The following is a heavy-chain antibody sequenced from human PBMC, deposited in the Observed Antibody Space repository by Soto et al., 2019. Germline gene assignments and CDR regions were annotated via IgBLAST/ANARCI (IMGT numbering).Heavy chain of an antibody. CDR3: ANTITTVGTSWNPGGSGGRGALLDH. Sequence: QVQLVEFGGGVVQPGRSLRLSCAASGFTFSVFGMHWVRQAPGKGLEGVAVISNTGSSAHYAASVRGRFTISRDNGENTLSLIMTSLRPEDRAVYYCANTITTVGTSWNPGGSGGRGALLDHWGQGTLVTVSS. D-gene: IGHD2-15*01. CDR2: ISNTGSSA. V-gene: IGHV3-30*18. J-gene: IGHJ4*02. CDR1: GFTFSVFG.